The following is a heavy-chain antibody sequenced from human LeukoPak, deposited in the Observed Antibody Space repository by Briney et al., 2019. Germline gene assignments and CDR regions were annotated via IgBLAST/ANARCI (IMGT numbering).Heavy chain of an antibody. CDR1: GSTVSSNS. CDR3: ARRAGAYSHPYDY. J-gene: IGHJ4*02. Sequence: PGGSLRLSCTVSGSTVSSNSMSWVRQAPGKGLEWVSFIYSSVTHYSDTVKGRCTISSDNSKNTLFLQMNSLRAEDTAVYYCARRAGAYSHPYDYWGQGTLVTVSS. V-gene: IGHV3-53*01. D-gene: IGHD4/OR15-4a*01. CDR2: IYSSVT.